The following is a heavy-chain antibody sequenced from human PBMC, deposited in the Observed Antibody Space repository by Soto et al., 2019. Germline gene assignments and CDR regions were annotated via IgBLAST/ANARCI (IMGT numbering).Heavy chain of an antibody. CDR3: ARDRGDNYCNWFDP. CDR2: IYYSGST. J-gene: IGHJ5*02. V-gene: IGHV4-31*03. D-gene: IGHD1-1*01. CDR1: GGSISSGGYY. Sequence: QVQLQESGPGLVKPSQTLSLTCTVSGGSISSGGYYWSWIRQHPGKGLEWIGYIYYSGSTYYNPTLKSRVTMSVDASKNQFSLKLRSVTAADTAVYYCARDRGDNYCNWFDPWGQGTLVTVSS.